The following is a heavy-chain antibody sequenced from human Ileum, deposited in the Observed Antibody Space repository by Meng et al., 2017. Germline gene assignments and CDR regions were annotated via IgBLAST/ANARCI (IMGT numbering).Heavy chain of an antibody. CDR2: ITIKRSGRTT. Sequence: GGALSLAWVADGFPFGDYSMTWFRQAPGPGLEWVAFITIKRSGRTTEYAASVQGRFTISRDDSEAIAYLQMSSLKTEDTAVYSCARDKGTITKTRGDVDYWGQGTLVTVSS. CDR1: GFPFGDYS. D-gene: IGHD3-10*01. J-gene: IGHJ4*02. V-gene: IGHV3-49*03. CDR3: ARDKGTITKTRGDVDY.